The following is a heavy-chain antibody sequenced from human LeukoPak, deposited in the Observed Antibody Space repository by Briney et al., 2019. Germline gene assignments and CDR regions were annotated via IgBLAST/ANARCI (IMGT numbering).Heavy chain of an antibody. V-gene: IGHV4-59*11. CDR1: GGSITDHY. CDR3: ARFSSGCSTASCYLDY. D-gene: IGHD2-2*01. CDR2: IHSTGNT. Sequence: SETLSLTCTVSGGSITDHYWSWIWQPPGKGLELTGHIHSTGNTFYKPSLKSRITISLDTSRNQFSLRLSSVTAADTAVYYCARFSSGCSTASCYLDYWGQGTLVTVSS. J-gene: IGHJ4*02.